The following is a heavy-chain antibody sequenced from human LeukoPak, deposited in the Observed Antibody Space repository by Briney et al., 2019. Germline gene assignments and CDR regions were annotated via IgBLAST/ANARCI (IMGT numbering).Heavy chain of an antibody. D-gene: IGHD1-20*01. CDR2: INPNSGGT. Sequence: ASVKVSCKASGYTFTGYYMHWVRQAPGQGLEWMGWINPNSGGTNYAQKFQGRVTMTRDTSVSTAYMELSRLRSDDTAVYYCARHVTRYNWNYVDYWGQGTLVTVSS. CDR3: ARHVTRYNWNYVDY. CDR1: GYTFTGYY. J-gene: IGHJ4*02. V-gene: IGHV1-2*02.